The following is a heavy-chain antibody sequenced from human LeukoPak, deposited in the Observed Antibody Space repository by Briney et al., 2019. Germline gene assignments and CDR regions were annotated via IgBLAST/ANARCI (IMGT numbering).Heavy chain of an antibody. J-gene: IGHJ6*03. D-gene: IGHD5-18*01. V-gene: IGHV3-30*04. CDR1: GFTFSSYA. CDR3: ARDKDSQYYYYMDV. CDR2: ISYDGSNK. Sequence: GRSLRLSCAASGFTFSSYAMHWVRQAPGKGLEWVAVISYDGSNKYYADSVKGRFTISRDNSKNTLYLQMNSLRAEDTAVYYCARDKDSQYYYYMDVWGKGTTVTVSS.